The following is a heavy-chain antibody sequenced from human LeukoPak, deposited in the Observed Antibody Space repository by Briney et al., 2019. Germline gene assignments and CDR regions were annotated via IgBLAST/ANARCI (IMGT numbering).Heavy chain of an antibody. CDR1: GFTVSSSF. CDR2: IYSGGNT. J-gene: IGHJ4*02. V-gene: IGHV3-53*01. Sequence: GGSLRLSCAASGFTVSSSFLSWVRQAPGKGLEWVSIIYSGGNTYYADSVKGLFTISRDNSKNTLYLQMNSLRAEDTAVYYCARDPGGATFDYWGQGTLVTVSS. CDR3: ARDPGGATFDY. D-gene: IGHD1-26*01.